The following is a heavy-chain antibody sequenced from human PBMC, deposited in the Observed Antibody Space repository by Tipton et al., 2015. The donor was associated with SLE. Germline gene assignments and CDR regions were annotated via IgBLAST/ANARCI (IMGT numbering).Heavy chain of an antibody. CDR1: GGSISSGDYY. D-gene: IGHD6-19*01. V-gene: IGHV4-30-4*01. Sequence: HTCTVSGGSISSGDYYWSWIRQPPGKGLEWIGYIYYSGSTYYNPSLKSRVTISVDTSKNQFSLKLSSVTAADTAVYYCARTGAVAWFDPWGQGTLVTVSS. CDR2: IYYSGST. CDR3: ARTGAVAWFDP. J-gene: IGHJ5*02.